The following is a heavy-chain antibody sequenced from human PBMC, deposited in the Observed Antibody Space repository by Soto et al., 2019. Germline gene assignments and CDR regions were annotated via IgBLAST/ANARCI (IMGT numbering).Heavy chain of an antibody. V-gene: IGHV4-4*02. CDR2: IYRTGST. Sequence: SETLSLTCTVCGGCFTSNNWWTWVRQPPGQGLEWIGEIYRTGSTNYSPSLKRRGTISLDKSENQFSLKVTSLTAADTAVYYGARRDPGTSVDYWGQGTLVTVSS. D-gene: IGHD1-7*01. CDR3: ARRDPGTSVDY. CDR1: GGCFTSNNW. J-gene: IGHJ4*02.